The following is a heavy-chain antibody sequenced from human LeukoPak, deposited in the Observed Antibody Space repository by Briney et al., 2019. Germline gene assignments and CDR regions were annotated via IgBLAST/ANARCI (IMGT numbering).Heavy chain of an antibody. Sequence: GGSLRLSCAASGFTVSSNYMSWVHKAPGKGLEWVSVIYSGGSTYYADSVKGRFTISRDNSKNTLYLQMHSLRAENTAVYYCARVGATGEGIDYWGQGTLVTVSS. CDR1: GFTVSSNY. D-gene: IGHD1-26*01. CDR2: IYSGGST. V-gene: IGHV3-53*01. J-gene: IGHJ4*02. CDR3: ARVGATGEGIDY.